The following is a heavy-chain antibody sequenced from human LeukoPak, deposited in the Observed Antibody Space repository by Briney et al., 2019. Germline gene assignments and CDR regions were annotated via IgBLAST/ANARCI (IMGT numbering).Heavy chain of an antibody. V-gene: IGHV3-7*01. J-gene: IGHJ4*02. D-gene: IGHD3-22*01. CDR2: IKQDGSEH. Sequence: GGSLRLSCATAGFSFSSYWMSWVRQAPGKGLEWVANIKQDGSEHYYVDSVKGRFTISRDNAKNSLYLQMSGLRAEDTAVYYCARDSSGYSNDYWGQGTLVTVSS. CDR1: GFSFSSYW. CDR3: ARDSSGYSNDY.